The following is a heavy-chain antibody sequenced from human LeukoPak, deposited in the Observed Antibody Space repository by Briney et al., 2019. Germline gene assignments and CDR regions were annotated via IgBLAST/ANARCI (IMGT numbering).Heavy chain of an antibody. CDR3: ARNWNYYYYYMDV. V-gene: IGHV3-74*03. CDR2: IESDGSRT. J-gene: IGHJ6*03. CDR1: GFTFSSYG. Sequence: GGSLRLSCAASGFTFSSYGMHWVRQAPGKGLEWVARIESDGSRTTYAESVKGRFTISRDNAKKSLYLQMNSLRADDTAVYYCARNWNYYYYYMDVWGTGTTVTISS. D-gene: IGHD1-1*01.